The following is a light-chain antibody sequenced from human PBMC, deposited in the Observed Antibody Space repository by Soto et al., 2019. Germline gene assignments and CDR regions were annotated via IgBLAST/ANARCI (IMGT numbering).Light chain of an antibody. J-gene: IGKJ3*01. CDR1: QSISSY. CDR3: KQSYSTPV. V-gene: IGKV1-39*01. CDR2: AAS. Sequence: DLQMTQSPSSLSASLGDRVTITCRASQSISSYLNWYQQKPGKAPKLLIYAASSLQSGVQSRFSGSGSGTDFTLTIRSLQPEDFATYYCKQSYSTPVFGPGTKVDIK.